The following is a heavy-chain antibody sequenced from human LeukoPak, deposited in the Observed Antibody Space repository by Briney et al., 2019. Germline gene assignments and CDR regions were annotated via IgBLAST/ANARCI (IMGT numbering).Heavy chain of an antibody. D-gene: IGHD4-17*01. V-gene: IGHV3-30*02. J-gene: IGHJ4*02. CDR2: IRYDGSNK. CDR3: AKASYGDYDY. CDR1: GFTFSSYG. Sequence: PGGSLRLSCAAPGFTFSSYGMHSVRQAPGKGLEWDAFIRYDGSNKYYAYSVKGRFTISRDDSKNTLYLQMNSLRAEETAVYYCAKASYGDYDYWGQGTLVTVSS.